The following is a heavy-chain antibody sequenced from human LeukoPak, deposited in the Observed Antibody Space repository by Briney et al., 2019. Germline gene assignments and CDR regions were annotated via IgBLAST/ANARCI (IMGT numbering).Heavy chain of an antibody. Sequence: SETLSLTCTVSGGSISSYYWSWIRQPAGKGLEWIGRIYTSGSTNYNPSLESRVTMSVDTSKNQFSMKLSSVTAADTAVYYCARGGALLWFGELLSPSGNWFDPWGQGTLVTVSS. D-gene: IGHD3-10*01. J-gene: IGHJ5*02. CDR3: ARGGALLWFGELLSPSGNWFDP. CDR1: GGSISSYY. CDR2: IYTSGST. V-gene: IGHV4-4*07.